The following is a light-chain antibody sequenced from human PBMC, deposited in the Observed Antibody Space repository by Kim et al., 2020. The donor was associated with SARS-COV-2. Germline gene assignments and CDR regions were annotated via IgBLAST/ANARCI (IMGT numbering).Light chain of an antibody. Sequence: VSPGQTARITFSGDVLAKKYARWFQQKPGQAPVLVIYKDSERPSGIPERFSGSSSGTTVTLTISGAQVEDEADYYCYSAADNNWVFGGGTKLTVL. V-gene: IGLV3-27*01. J-gene: IGLJ3*02. CDR1: VLAKKY. CDR3: YSAADNNWV. CDR2: KDS.